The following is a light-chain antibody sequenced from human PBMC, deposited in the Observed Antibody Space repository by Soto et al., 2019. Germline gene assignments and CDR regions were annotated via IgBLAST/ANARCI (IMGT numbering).Light chain of an antibody. CDR1: SSDVGGYNY. V-gene: IGLV2-11*01. Sequence: ALTQPRSVSGSPGQSVTISCTGTSSDVGGYNYVSWYQQHPGKAPKLMIYDVSKRPSGVPDRFSGSKSGNTASLTISGLQAEDEADYYCCSYAGSYTFWVFGGGTKLTVL. J-gene: IGLJ3*02. CDR3: CSYAGSYTFWV. CDR2: DVS.